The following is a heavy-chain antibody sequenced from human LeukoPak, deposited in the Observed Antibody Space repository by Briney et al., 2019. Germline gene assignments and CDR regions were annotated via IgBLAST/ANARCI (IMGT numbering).Heavy chain of an antibody. D-gene: IGHD1-26*01. CDR2: IYSGGDT. Sequence: GGSLRLSCAASGFTVSSNLMSWARQAPGRGLEWVSLIYSGGDTYHADSVKGRFNISRDNSKNTLYLQMNSLRAEDTAVYYCASGSPPDYWGQGTLVTVSS. CDR1: GFTVSSNL. J-gene: IGHJ4*02. CDR3: ASGSPPDY. V-gene: IGHV3-53*01.